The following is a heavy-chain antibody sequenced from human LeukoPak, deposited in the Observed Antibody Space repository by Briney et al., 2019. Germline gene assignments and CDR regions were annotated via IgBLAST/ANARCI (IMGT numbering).Heavy chain of an antibody. D-gene: IGHD3-22*01. V-gene: IGHV7-4-1*02. CDR3: ARGFSPDSSGYYRA. Sequence: ASVKVSCKASGYTFTTYSMSWVRQAPGQGLEWMGWINTNTGNPTYAQGFTGRFVFSLDTSVSTAYLQISSLKAEDTAVYYCARGFSPDSSGYYRAWGQGTLVTVSS. J-gene: IGHJ4*02. CDR2: INTNTGNP. CDR1: GYTFTTYS.